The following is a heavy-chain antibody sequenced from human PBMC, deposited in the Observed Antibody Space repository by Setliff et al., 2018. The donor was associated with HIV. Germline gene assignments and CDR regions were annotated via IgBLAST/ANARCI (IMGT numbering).Heavy chain of an antibody. D-gene: IGHD3-22*01. J-gene: IGHJ3*02. CDR3: ARGGRTIVVPDI. CDR2: INPYNGNT. Sequence: ASVKVSCKISGYTLTEVSMHWVRQAPGQGLEWMGWINPYNGNTKYAQNFQDKFTMTADTSSATVYIQLGSLTTADTAMYYCARGGRTIVVPDIWGQGTMVTVSS. CDR1: GYTLTEVS. V-gene: IGHV1-18*01.